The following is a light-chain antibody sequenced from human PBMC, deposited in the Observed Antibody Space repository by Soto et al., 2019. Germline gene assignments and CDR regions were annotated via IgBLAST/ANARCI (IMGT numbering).Light chain of an antibody. CDR1: QSVSSY. V-gene: IGKV3-11*01. CDR3: QKRSNWPPVYT. CDR2: DAS. J-gene: IGKJ2*01. Sequence: EIVLTQSPATLSLSPGERATLACRASQSVSSYLAWYQQKPGQAPRLLIYDASNRATGIPARFSGSGSGTEFTLTISSLEPEDFAVYYCQKRSNWPPVYTFGHGTKLEIK.